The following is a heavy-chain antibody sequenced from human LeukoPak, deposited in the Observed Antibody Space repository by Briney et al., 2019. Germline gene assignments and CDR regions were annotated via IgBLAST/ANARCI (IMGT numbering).Heavy chain of an antibody. J-gene: IGHJ6*02. Sequence: KPSETLSLTCSVSGGSISSDYWSWIRQPPGKGLEWIGYMYHSGSTNYNPSLKSRVTISLATSKKQFSLKLSSVTAADTAVYYCARVSMVYGMDVWGQGTTVTVSS. D-gene: IGHD2-21*01. CDR2: MYHSGST. CDR1: GGSISSDY. V-gene: IGHV4-59*01. CDR3: ARVSMVYGMDV.